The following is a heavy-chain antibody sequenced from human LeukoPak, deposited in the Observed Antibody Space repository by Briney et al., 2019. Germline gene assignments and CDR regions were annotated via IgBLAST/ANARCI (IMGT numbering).Heavy chain of an antibody. CDR3: AREGVYSSSPKDY. CDR1: GYTFTGYY. D-gene: IGHD6-6*01. V-gene: IGHV1-2*02. Sequence: GASVKVSCKASGYTFTGYYMHWVRQAPGQGLEWMGWINPNSGGTNYAQKFQGRVTMTRDASISTAYMELSRLRSDDTAVYYCAREGVYSSSPKDYWGQETLVTVSS. CDR2: INPNSGGT. J-gene: IGHJ4*02.